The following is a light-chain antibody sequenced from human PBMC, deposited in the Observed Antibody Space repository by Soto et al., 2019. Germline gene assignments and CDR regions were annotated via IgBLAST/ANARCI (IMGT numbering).Light chain of an antibody. J-gene: IGKJ1*01. V-gene: IGKV1-8*01. Sequence: AIRMTQSPSSLSASTGDRVTITCRASQGISSYLAWYQQKPGKAPKLLIYAASTLQSGVPSRFSGSGSGTDFTLTISCLQSKDFATYYCQQYYSLETFGQGTKVEIK. CDR3: QQYYSLET. CDR2: AAS. CDR1: QGISSY.